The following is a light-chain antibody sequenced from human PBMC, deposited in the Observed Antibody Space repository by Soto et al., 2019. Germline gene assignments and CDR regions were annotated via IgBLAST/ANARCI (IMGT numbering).Light chain of an antibody. Sequence: QSALTQPASVSGSPGQSITISCTGTSSDVGGYNYVSWYQQHPDKAPKLMIYDVSNRPSGVSNRFSGSKSGNTASLTISGLQAEDEAEYYCSSYTSSSTLEVFGTGTKVTVL. CDR3: SSYTSSSTLEV. CDR2: DVS. J-gene: IGLJ1*01. CDR1: SSDVGGYNY. V-gene: IGLV2-14*01.